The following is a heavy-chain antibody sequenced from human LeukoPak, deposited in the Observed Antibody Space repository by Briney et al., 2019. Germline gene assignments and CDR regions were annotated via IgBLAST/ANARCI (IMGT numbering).Heavy chain of an antibody. V-gene: IGHV3-23*01. CDR1: GFTFSSYA. J-gene: IGHJ4*02. CDR2: ISGSGGST. Sequence: GGSLRLSCAASGFTFSSYAMSWVRQAPGKGLEWVSAISGSGGSTYYADSVKGRFTISRDNSKNTLYLQMTSLRAEDTAVYYCAKDGDYDFWSGYYIPFDYWGQGTLVTVSS. D-gene: IGHD3-3*01. CDR3: AKDGDYDFWSGYYIPFDY.